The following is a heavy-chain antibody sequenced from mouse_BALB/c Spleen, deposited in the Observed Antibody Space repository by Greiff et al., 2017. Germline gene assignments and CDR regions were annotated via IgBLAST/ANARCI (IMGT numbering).Heavy chain of an antibody. J-gene: IGHJ3*01. D-gene: IGHD2-4*01. CDR3: ARGRYDYDGFAY. CDR2: ISSGGST. V-gene: IGHV5-6-5*01. CDR1: GFTFSSYA. Sequence: EVQVVESGGGLVKPGGSLKLSCAASGFTFSSYAMSWVRQTPEKRLEWVASISSGGSTYYPDSVKGRFTISRDNARNILYLQMSSLRSEDTAMYYCARGRYDYDGFAYWGQGTLVTVSA.